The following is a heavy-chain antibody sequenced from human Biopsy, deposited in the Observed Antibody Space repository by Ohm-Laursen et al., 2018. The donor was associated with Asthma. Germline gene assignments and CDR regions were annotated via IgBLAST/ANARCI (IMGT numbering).Heavy chain of an antibody. CDR3: AKRRGYSDLTDFDH. CDR1: GFVFRSHA. V-gene: IGHV3-30*18. Sequence: SLRLSCAASGFVFRSHAMHWVRQAPGKGLEWVAVVSYDGGVVHYADSMKGRFTISRDNAKSTLYLQMNRLRTDDTAVYFCAKRRGYSDLTDFDHWGQGTLVTVSS. D-gene: IGHD3-3*01. J-gene: IGHJ4*02. CDR2: VSYDGGVV.